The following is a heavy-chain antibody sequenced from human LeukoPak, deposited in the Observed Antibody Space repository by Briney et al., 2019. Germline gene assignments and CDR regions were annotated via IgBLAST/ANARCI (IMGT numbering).Heavy chain of an antibody. CDR3: AGGRKAAAYNWVDP. V-gene: IGHV4-30-4*08. Sequence: SETLSLTSTVSGGSISSGNYYWSWIRQPPGKGLEWMGNIYDSGSNSFNPSLKSRVTISVETPKTQCTLKLTSWTAADTAGFYGAGGRKAAAYNWVDPWGQGTLVIVSS. J-gene: IGHJ5*02. D-gene: IGHD6-25*01. CDR1: GGSISSGNYY. CDR2: IYDSGSN.